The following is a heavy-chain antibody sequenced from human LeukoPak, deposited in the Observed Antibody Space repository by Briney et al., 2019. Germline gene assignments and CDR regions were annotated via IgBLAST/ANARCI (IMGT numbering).Heavy chain of an antibody. D-gene: IGHD5-18*01. CDR2: ISGSGGST. Sequence: GGTLRLSCAASGFTFSSYGMSWVRQAPGKGLEWVSAISGSGGSTYYADSVKGRFTISRDNAKNSLYLQMNSLRAEDTAVYYCARADWDTAMIDYWGQGTLVTVSS. CDR1: GFTFSSYG. V-gene: IGHV3-23*01. CDR3: ARADWDTAMIDY. J-gene: IGHJ4*02.